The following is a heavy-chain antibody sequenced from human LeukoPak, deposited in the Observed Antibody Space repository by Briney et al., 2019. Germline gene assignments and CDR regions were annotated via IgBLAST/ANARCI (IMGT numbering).Heavy chain of an antibody. CDR1: GFIFRSYS. CDR2: ISSDSCTI. V-gene: IGHV3-48*02. J-gene: IGHJ4*02. CDR3: ARRAGTGSNYFDY. Sequence: GGSLRLSCASCGFIFRSYSMHGVRQAGGRGLEGVCDISSDSCTIYYADSVKSRFTNSRDSAKNSVYMQMNSLRDEDTAVYYCARRAGTGSNYFDYWGQGSLVTVSS. D-gene: IGHD3/OR15-3a*01.